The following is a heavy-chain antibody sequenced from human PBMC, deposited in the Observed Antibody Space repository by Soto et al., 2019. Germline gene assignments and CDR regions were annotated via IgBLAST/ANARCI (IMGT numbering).Heavy chain of an antibody. J-gene: IGHJ1*01. CDR3: AKDLEAVAGTTYFQH. D-gene: IGHD6-19*01. CDR2: ISGSGGST. V-gene: IGHV3-23*01. Sequence: HPGGSLRLSCAASGFTFSSYAMSWVRQAPGKGLEWVSAISGSGGSTYYADSVKGRFTISRDNSKNTLYLQMNSLRAEDTAVYYYAKDLEAVAGTTYFQHWGQGTLVTVSS. CDR1: GFTFSSYA.